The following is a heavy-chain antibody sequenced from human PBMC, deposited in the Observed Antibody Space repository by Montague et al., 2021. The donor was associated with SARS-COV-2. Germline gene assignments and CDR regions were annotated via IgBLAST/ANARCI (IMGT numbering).Heavy chain of an antibody. CDR1: GGSIGSTNSY. V-gene: IGHV4-39*07. CDR2: IFYRGTL. J-gene: IGHJ5*02. CDR3: ARRAGLGEHAALPKQLVDP. Sequence: SETLSLTCTVSGGSIGSTNSYWAWIRQPPGKGPEFIGSIFYRGTLDYNPSLKSRVAISVDTSKNQLSLTLRSVTAADTAVYFCARRAGLGEHAALPKQLVDPGGQGTRGTVSS. D-gene: IGHD1-1*01.